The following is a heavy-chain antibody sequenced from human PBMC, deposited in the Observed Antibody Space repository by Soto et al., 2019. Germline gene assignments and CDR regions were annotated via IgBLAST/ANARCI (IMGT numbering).Heavy chain of an antibody. CDR2: IWYDASNK. CDR1: GFTFSSYG. Sequence: QVQLVESGGGVVQPGRSLRLSCVASGFTFSSYGMHWVRQAPGKGLEWVAVIWYDASNKYYADSVKGRFTISRDNSKNTLYLQMNSLRAEDTAVYYCARLDAEKGAKLNYYYYYMDVWGKGTTVTVSS. J-gene: IGHJ6*03. V-gene: IGHV3-33*01. CDR3: ARLDAEKGAKLNYYYYYMDV. D-gene: IGHD1-26*01.